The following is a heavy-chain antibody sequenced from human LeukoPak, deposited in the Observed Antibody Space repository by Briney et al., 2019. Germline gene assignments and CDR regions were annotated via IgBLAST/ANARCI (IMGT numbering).Heavy chain of an antibody. J-gene: IGHJ3*02. CDR1: GGSISSGGYY. Sequence: SETLSLTCTVSGGSISSGGYYWSWIRQHPGKGLEWIGYIYYSGSTYYNPSLKSRVTISVDTSKNQFSLKLSSVTAADTAVYYCTRSGYHDAFDIWGQGTMVTVSS. CDR3: TRSGYHDAFDI. V-gene: IGHV4-31*03. D-gene: IGHD3-22*01. CDR2: IYYSGST.